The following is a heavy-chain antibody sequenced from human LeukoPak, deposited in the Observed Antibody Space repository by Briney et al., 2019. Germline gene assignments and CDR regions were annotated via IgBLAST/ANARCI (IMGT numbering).Heavy chain of an antibody. CDR2: IYHSGST. Sequence: SETLSLTCTVSGYSISSGYYWGWIRQPPGKGLEWIGSIYHSGSTYYNPSLKSRVTISVDTSKNQFSLKLSSVTAADTAVYYCARMYYYDSSGYYYGFDPWGQGTLVTVSS. V-gene: IGHV4-38-2*02. D-gene: IGHD3-22*01. CDR1: GYSISSGYY. J-gene: IGHJ5*02. CDR3: ARMYYYDSSGYYYGFDP.